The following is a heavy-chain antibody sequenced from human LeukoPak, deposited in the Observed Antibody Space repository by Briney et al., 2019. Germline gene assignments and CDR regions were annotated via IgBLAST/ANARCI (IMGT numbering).Heavy chain of an antibody. CDR1: GFTFSNAW. CDR3: ARGTIAAAGYYYFDY. J-gene: IGHJ4*02. V-gene: IGHV3-7*04. D-gene: IGHD6-13*01. CDR2: IKQDGSEK. Sequence: GGSLRLSCAASGFTFSNAWMSWVRQAPGKGLEWVANIKQDGSEKYYVDSVKGRFTISRDNAKNSLYLQMNSLRAEDTAVYYCARGTIAAAGYYYFDYWGQGTQVTVSS.